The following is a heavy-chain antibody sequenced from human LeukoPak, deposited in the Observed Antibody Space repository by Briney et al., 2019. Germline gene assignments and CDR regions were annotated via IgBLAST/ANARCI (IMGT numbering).Heavy chain of an antibody. V-gene: IGHV4-4*07. CDR1: GGSINFYY. D-gene: IGHD6-13*01. CDR3: ARGIADPYSFDS. Sequence: SETESLICTVSGGSINFYYWNWIRQPAGKGLEWIGRIYSTGSTNYSPSLKSRVTMSVDKSKNQFSLNLSSVTAADTAVYYCARGIADPYSFDSWGQGILHRVL. CDR2: IYSTGST. J-gene: IGHJ4*02.